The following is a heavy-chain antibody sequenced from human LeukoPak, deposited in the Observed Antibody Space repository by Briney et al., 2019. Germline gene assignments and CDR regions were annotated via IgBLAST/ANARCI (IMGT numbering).Heavy chain of an antibody. CDR3: ARVLQAIFDYGDFPDAFDI. CDR2: ISSSSSTI. J-gene: IGHJ3*02. V-gene: IGHV3-48*01. D-gene: IGHD4-17*01. CDR1: GFTFSSYS. Sequence: GGSLRLSCAASGFTFSSYSMNWVRQAPGKGLEWVSYISSSSSTIYYADSVKGRFTISRDNSKNTLYLQMNSLRAEDTAVYYCARVLQAIFDYGDFPDAFDIWGQGTTVTVSS.